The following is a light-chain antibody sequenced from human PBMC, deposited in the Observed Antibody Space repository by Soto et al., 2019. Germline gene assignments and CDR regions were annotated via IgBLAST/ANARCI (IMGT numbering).Light chain of an antibody. CDR3: QQYKNWPLT. J-gene: IGKJ4*01. V-gene: IGKV3-15*01. CDR2: GAS. CDR1: QSVTSN. Sequence: EIMMTQSPATLSVSPGERATLSCRASQSVTSNLAWFQQRPGQAPRVLIHGASTRATGIPARFSGSGSGREFTLTISSLQSEDFAVYYCQQYKNWPLTFGGGTKVDIK.